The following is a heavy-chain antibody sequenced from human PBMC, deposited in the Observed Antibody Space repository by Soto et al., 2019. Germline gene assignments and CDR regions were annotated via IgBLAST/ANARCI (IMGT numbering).Heavy chain of an antibody. D-gene: IGHD3-22*01. CDR1: GYTFIDYY. J-gene: IGHJ6*02. CDR2: INPDTDDT. Sequence: ASVKVSCKASGYTFIDYYMHWVRQAPGQGLEWMGWINPDTDDTHYAQKFQGRLIMTRDTSINTVYMELSRLTSDDTAVYYCARDYFDRSGLYGMDLWGQGTTVTVAS. V-gene: IGHV1-2*02. CDR3: ARDYFDRSGLYGMDL.